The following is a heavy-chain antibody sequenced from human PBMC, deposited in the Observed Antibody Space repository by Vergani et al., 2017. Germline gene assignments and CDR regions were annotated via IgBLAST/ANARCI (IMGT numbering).Heavy chain of an antibody. D-gene: IGHD6-19*01. CDR3: ARGPRTPRKQWLVRAGWFDP. V-gene: IGHV4-59*12. CDR1: GGSISSYY. CDR2: IYYSGST. Sequence: QVQLQESGPGLVKPSETLSLTCTVSGGSISSYYWSWIRQPPGKGLEWIGYIYYSGSTNYNPSLKSRVTISVDTSKNQFSLKLSSVTAADTAVYYCARGPRTPRKQWLVRAGWFDPWGQGTLVTVSS. J-gene: IGHJ5*02.